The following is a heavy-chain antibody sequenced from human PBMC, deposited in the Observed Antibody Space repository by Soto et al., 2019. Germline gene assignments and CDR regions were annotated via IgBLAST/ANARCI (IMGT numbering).Heavy chain of an antibody. CDR2: IYIDDT. J-gene: IGHJ4*02. Sequence: ALVKVSCKASGYTFTTYGISWMRQAPGQGLEWMGWIYIDDTKYAQNFQGRVTMTTDTSTSTVYMELRSLRSDDTAVYYCARDRDWNLDYWGQGTPVTVSS. D-gene: IGHD1-1*01. CDR1: GYTFTTYG. V-gene: IGHV1-18*01. CDR3: ARDRDWNLDY.